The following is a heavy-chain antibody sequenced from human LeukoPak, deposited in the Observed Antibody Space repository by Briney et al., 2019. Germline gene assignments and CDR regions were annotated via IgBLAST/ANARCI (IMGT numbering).Heavy chain of an antibody. CDR2: IYHSGST. CDR3: ARGQKHGYSGYETYYFDY. CDR1: GYSISSGYY. J-gene: IGHJ4*02. V-gene: IGHV4-38-2*02. Sequence: PSETLSLTCTVSGYSISSGYYWGWIRQPPGKGLEWIGRIYHSGSTYYNPSLKSRVTISVDTSKNQFSLKLSSVTAADTAVYYCARGQKHGYSGYETYYFDYWGQGALVTVSS. D-gene: IGHD5-12*01.